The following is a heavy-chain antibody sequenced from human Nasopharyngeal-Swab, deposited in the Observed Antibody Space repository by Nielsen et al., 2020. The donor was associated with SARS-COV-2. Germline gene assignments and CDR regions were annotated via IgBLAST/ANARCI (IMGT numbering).Heavy chain of an antibody. J-gene: IGHJ4*02. CDR1: GGSISSGGYY. V-gene: IGHV4-31*03. Sequence: SETLSLTCTVSGGSISSGGYYWSRPRQHPGKGLEWIGYIYYSGSTYYNPSLKSRLTISVDTSKNQFSLKLSSVTAADTAVYYCARGGDYVWGSYRNKFDYWGQGTLVTVSS. CDR2: IYYSGST. D-gene: IGHD3-16*02. CDR3: ARGGDYVWGSYRNKFDY.